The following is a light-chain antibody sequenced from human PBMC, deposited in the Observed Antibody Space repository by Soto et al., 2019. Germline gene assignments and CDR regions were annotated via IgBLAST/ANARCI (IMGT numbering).Light chain of an antibody. CDR1: QSVSST. J-gene: IGKJ2*01. CDR3: QQYNNWPPYT. V-gene: IGKV3-15*01. Sequence: EIGMTQSPATLSVSPGERATLSCRASQSVSSTLAWYQQQPGQAPRLLIYGASTRATGIPARFSGSGSGTEFTLTISSLQSEDFVVYYCQQYNNWPPYTFGQGTKLEIK. CDR2: GAS.